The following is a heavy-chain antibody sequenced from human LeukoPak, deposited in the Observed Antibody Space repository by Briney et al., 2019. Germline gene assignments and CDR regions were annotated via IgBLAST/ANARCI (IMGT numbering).Heavy chain of an antibody. D-gene: IGHD6-19*01. Sequence: GGSLRLSCATSGFTFSSYWMHWVRQAPGKGLVWVSRINSDGSGTSYADSVKGRFTISRDNAKNTLYLQMNSLRAEDTAVYYCARAPEWLAIYYFDYWGQGTLVTVSS. CDR1: GFTFSSYW. CDR3: ARAPEWLAIYYFDY. CDR2: INSDGSGT. J-gene: IGHJ4*02. V-gene: IGHV3-74*01.